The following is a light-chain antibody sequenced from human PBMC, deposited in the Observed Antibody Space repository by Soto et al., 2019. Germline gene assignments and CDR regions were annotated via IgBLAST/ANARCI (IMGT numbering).Light chain of an antibody. V-gene: IGKV3-15*01. J-gene: IGKJ2*01. CDR1: QSISSE. CDR2: GAS. CDR3: QQGHNWPLT. Sequence: EIVMTQSPATLSVSPGERATLSCRASQSISSELAWYQQKPGQPPRLLLYGASTRATGVPARCTGSGSGSDFTLTISGRQSEDFAVYYCQQGHNWPLTFGQGTRLEI.